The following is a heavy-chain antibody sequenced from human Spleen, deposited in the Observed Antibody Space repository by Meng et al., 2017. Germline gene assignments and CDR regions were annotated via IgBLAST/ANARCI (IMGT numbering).Heavy chain of an antibody. CDR2: IYYSGST. V-gene: IGHV4-39*07. D-gene: IGHD5-18*01. CDR1: GGSISSSSYY. Sequence: QWQLQVSGPGPVKPSETLSLSCTVSGGSISSSSYYWGWIRQPPGKGLEWIGSIYYSGSTYYNPSLKSRVTISVDTSKNQFSLKLSSVTAADTAVYYCARSSDTAFHNWFAPWGQGTLVTVSS. CDR3: ARSSDTAFHNWFAP. J-gene: IGHJ5*02.